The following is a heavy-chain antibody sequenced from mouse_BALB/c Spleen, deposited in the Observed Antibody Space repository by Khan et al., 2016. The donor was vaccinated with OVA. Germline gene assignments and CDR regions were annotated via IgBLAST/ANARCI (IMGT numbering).Heavy chain of an antibody. CDR3: ASHLTGSFAY. V-gene: IGHV5-6*01. Sequence: EVQLQESGGDLVKPGGSLKLSCAAPGFTFSNYGMSWVRQIPDKRLEWVATINSDGTYTYYPDSVKGRFTISRNNAKNTLYLEMSSLKSEDTAMYYCASHLTGSFAYWGQGTLVTVSA. J-gene: IGHJ3*01. D-gene: IGHD4-1*01. CDR1: GFTFSNYG. CDR2: INSDGTYT.